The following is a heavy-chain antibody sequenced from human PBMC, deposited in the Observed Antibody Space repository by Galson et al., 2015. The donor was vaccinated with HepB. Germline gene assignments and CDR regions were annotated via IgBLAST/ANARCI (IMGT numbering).Heavy chain of an antibody. CDR1: GFTFSSYA. J-gene: IGHJ4*02. D-gene: IGHD2-21*01. CDR2: ISGSGGST. Sequence: LRLSCAASGFTFSSYAMSWVRQAPGKGREWVSAISGSGGSTYYADSVKGRFTVSRDNSKNTLYLQMNSLRAEDTAVYYCASGVIAINYWGQGTLVTVSS. CDR3: ASGVIAINY. V-gene: IGHV3-23*01.